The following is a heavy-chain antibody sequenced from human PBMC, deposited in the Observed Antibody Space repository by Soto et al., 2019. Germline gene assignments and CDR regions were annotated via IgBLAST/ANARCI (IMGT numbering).Heavy chain of an antibody. J-gene: IGHJ4*02. CDR2: IYYSGST. D-gene: IGHD3-3*01. CDR3: ARQPLYYDCWSGYYTRFDY. Sequence: SETLSLTCTVYGGSISSSSYYWGWIRQPPGKGLEWIGSIYYSGSTYYNPSLKSRVTISVDTSKNQFSLKLSSVTAADTAVYYCARQPLYYDCWSGYYTRFDYWGQGTLVTVSS. V-gene: IGHV4-39*01. CDR1: GGSISSSSYY.